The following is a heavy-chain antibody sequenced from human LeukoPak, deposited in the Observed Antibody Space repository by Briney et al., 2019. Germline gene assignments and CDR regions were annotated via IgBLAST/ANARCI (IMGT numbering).Heavy chain of an antibody. J-gene: IGHJ3*02. CDR1: GGSLSSYY. D-gene: IGHD4-11*01. CDR3: ARDVTQNAFDI. CDR2: IYYSGST. Sequence: SETLSLTCTVSGGSLSSYYWSWIRQPPGKGLEWIGYIYYSGSTNYNPSLKSRVTISVDTSRNQFSLKLSSVTAADTAVYYCARDVTQNAFDIWGQGAMVTVSS. V-gene: IGHV4-59*01.